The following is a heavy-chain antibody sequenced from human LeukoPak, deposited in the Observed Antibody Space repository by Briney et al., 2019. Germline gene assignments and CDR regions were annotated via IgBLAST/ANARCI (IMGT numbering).Heavy chain of an antibody. CDR1: GGSISSYY. V-gene: IGHV4-59*08. CDR3: ARLSSSGYCLDY. D-gene: IGHD3-22*01. CDR2: IYYSGST. J-gene: IGHJ4*01. Sequence: SETLSLTCTVSGGSISSYYWSWIRQPPGKGLEWIGYIYYSGSTNYNPSLKSRVTISVDTSKNQFSLKLSSVTASDTAVYYCARLSSSGYCLDYWGHGTLVTVSS.